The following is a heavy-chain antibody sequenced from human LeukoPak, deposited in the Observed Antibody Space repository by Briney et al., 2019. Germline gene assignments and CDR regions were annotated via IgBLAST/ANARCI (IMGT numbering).Heavy chain of an antibody. Sequence: PSETLSLTCTVSGGSISTSSYYWSWIRQPPGKGLEWIGYVYYSGSTNYNPSLKSRVTISVDTSKNQFSLKLSSVTAADTAVYYCARDIYYDSSGSPLNWFDPWGQGTLVTVSS. CDR3: ARDIYYDSSGSPLNWFDP. V-gene: IGHV4-61*01. CDR2: VYYSGST. D-gene: IGHD3-22*01. J-gene: IGHJ5*02. CDR1: GGSISTSSYY.